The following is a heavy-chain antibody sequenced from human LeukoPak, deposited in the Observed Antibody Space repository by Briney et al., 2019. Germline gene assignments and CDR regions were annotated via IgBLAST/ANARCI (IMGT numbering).Heavy chain of an antibody. Sequence: GGSLRLSCAASGFTFSSYGMHWVRQAPGKGLEWVAFIRYDGSNKYYADSVKGRFTISRDNSKNTLYLQMNSLRSDDTAVYYCARRITMVRGVIMGAWFDPWGQGTLVTVSS. V-gene: IGHV3-30*02. CDR2: IRYDGSNK. D-gene: IGHD3-10*01. J-gene: IGHJ5*02. CDR1: GFTFSSYG. CDR3: ARRITMVRGVIMGAWFDP.